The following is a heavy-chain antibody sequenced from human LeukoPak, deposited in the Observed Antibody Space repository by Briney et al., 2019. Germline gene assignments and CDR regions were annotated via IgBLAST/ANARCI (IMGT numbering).Heavy chain of an antibody. CDR2: IYTSGST. D-gene: IGHD3-10*01. V-gene: IGHV4-4*07. J-gene: IGHJ4*02. CDR3: ARDTLVAGSGHSDY. CDR1: GGSISSYY. Sequence: SETLSLTCTVSGGSISSYYWSWIRQPAGKGLEWIGRIYTSGSTNYNPSLKSRVTMSVDTSKNQFSLKLSSVTAADTAVYYCARDTLVAGSGHSDYWGQGTLVTVSS.